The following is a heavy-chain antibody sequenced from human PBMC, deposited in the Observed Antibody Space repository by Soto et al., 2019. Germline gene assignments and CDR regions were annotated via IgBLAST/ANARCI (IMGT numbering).Heavy chain of an antibody. J-gene: IGHJ6*02. Sequence: SETLSLTCAVYGGSFSGYYWSWIRQPPGKGLEWIGEINHSGSTNYNPSLKSRVTISVDTSKNQFSLKLSSVTAADTAVYYRARGGPRRSYYYYGMDVWGQGTTVTVSS. V-gene: IGHV4-34*01. CDR2: INHSGST. CDR1: GGSFSGYY. CDR3: ARGGPRRSYYYYGMDV.